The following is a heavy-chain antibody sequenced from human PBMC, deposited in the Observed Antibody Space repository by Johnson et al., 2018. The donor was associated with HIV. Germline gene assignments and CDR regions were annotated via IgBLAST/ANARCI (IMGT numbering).Heavy chain of an antibody. J-gene: IGHJ3*02. D-gene: IGHD4-23*01. Sequence: QVQLVESGGGVVQPGRSLRLSCAASGFTFSSYAMHWVRQAPGKGLEWVAVISYDGSNKYYADSVKGRFTISRDNSKNTLYLQMNSLRAEDTAVYYCAKGFYYGGNSGAFDIWGQGTMVTVSS. CDR3: AKGFYYGGNSGAFDI. CDR1: GFTFSSYA. V-gene: IGHV3-30*04. CDR2: ISYDGSNK.